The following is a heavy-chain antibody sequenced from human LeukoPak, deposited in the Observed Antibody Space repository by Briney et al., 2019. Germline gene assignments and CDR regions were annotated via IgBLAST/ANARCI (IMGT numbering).Heavy chain of an antibody. CDR1: GFTFSNYA. V-gene: IGHV3-23*01. D-gene: IGHD5-24*01. J-gene: IGHJ4*02. CDR2: IGGSGGDT. Sequence: PGGSLRLSCSVSGFTFSNYAMSWVRQAPGKGLEWVSAIGGSGGDTYYADSVKGRFTISRDSSKNTLYLQMNSLRAEDTAVYYCAKERGGYNPFDYWGQGTLVTVSS. CDR3: AKERGGYNPFDY.